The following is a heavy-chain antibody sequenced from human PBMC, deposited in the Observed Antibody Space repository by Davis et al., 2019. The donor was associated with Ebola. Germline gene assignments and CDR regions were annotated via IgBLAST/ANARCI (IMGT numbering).Heavy chain of an antibody. CDR3: AKLNTVTTWPVVGY. Sequence: PGGSLRLSCAASGFTFSSYAMSWVRQAPGKGLEWVSAISGSGGGTYYADSVKGRFTISRDNSKNTLYLQMNSLRAEDTAVYYCAKLNTVTTWPVVGYWGQGTLVTVSS. D-gene: IGHD4-11*01. V-gene: IGHV3-23*01. CDR2: ISGSGGGT. J-gene: IGHJ4*02. CDR1: GFTFSSYA.